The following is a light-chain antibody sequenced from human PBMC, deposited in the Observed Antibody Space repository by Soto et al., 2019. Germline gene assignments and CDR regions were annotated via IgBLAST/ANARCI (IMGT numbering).Light chain of an antibody. CDR2: IDSDGSH. CDR3: QTWGTGIPV. J-gene: IGLJ7*01. V-gene: IGLV4-69*01. CDR1: SGHSTYG. Sequence: QPLLTQSPSASASLGASVKLTCTLSSGHSTYGIAWHQQQPGKGPRFLMKIDSDGSHYKEDGIPDRFSASSSGAERGLTIPGLQSEDEADYYCQTWGTGIPVFGGGTQLTVL.